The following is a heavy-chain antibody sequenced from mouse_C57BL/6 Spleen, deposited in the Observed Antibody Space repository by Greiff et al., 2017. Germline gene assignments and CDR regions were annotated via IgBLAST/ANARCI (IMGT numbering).Heavy chain of an antibody. D-gene: IGHD1-1*01. CDR3: ATTVVATDFDY. Sequence: QVQLQQPGAELVKPGASVKVSCKASGYTFTSYWMHWVKQRPGQGLEWIGRIHPSDSDTNYNQKFKGKATLTVDKSSSTAYMQLSSLTSEDSAVYYCATTVVATDFDYWGQGTTLTVSS. CDR2: IHPSDSDT. V-gene: IGHV1-74*01. J-gene: IGHJ2*01. CDR1: GYTFTSYW.